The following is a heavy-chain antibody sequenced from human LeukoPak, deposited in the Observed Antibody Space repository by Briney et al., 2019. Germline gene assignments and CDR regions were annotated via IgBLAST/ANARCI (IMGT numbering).Heavy chain of an antibody. CDR2: ISSNGGST. D-gene: IGHD1-26*01. CDR1: GFTFSSYA. CDR3: ASLCIVSTGCAFDI. Sequence: GGSLRLSCAASGFTFSSYAMHWVRQAPGKGLEYVSAISSNGGSTYYANSVKGRFTISRDNSKNTLYLQMGSLRAEDMAVYYCASLCIVSTGCAFDIWGQGAMVTVSS. V-gene: IGHV3-64*01. J-gene: IGHJ3*02.